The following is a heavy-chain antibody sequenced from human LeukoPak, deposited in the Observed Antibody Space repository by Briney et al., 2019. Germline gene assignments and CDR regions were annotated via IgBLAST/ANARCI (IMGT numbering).Heavy chain of an antibody. CDR1: GFTFSSYW. D-gene: IGHD1-26*01. Sequence: GGSLRLSCAASGFTFSSYWMSWVRQAPGKGLEWVAFIRYDGSNKYYADSVKGRLTISRDNSKNTLYLQMNSLRAEDTTVYYCAKDSRRNSGSYVFDYWGQGTLVTVSS. J-gene: IGHJ4*02. V-gene: IGHV3-30*02. CDR2: IRYDGSNK. CDR3: AKDSRRNSGSYVFDY.